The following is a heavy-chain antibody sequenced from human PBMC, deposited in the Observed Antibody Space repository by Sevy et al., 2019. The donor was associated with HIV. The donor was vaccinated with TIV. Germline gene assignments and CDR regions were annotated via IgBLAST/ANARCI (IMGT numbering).Heavy chain of an antibody. CDR1: GFTFSKYW. D-gene: IGHD1-7*01. J-gene: IGHJ4*02. Sequence: GGSLRLSCAASGFTFSKYWMGWVRQAPGKGLEWVANIKQDAGQKYHVDSVKGRLTISRENAKNSLYLQMNSLRAEDTAVYFCARDDGNYYFHYWGQGTLVTVSS. CDR3: ARDDGNYYFHY. V-gene: IGHV3-7*01. CDR2: IKQDAGQK.